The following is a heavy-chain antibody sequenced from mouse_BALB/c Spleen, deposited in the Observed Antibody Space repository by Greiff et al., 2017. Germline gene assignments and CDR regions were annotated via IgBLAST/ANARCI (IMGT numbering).Heavy chain of an antibody. CDR2: INPSNGRT. CDR3: ARWGGMFAY. J-gene: IGHJ3*01. V-gene: IGHV1S81*02. CDR1: GYTFTSYW. Sequence: QVQLQQPGAELVKPGASVKLSWKASGYTFTSYWMHWVKQRPGQGLEWIGEINPSNGRTNYTEKFKSKATLTVDKSSSTAYMQLSSLTSEDSAVYYCARWGGMFAYWGQGTLVTVSA. D-gene: IGHD1-1*02.